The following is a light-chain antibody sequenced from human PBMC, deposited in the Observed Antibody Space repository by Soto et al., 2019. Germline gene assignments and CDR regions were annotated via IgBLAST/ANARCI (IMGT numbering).Light chain of an antibody. V-gene: IGLV2-8*01. CDR3: SSYEGRDTFA. CDR2: EVT. J-gene: IGLJ1*01. Sequence: QSVLTQPPSASGSPGQSVTISCTGTSSGIGGTHYVSWYQQHPGKAPKLIIYEVTERPSGVPDRFSGSKSGNTASLTVSGLQAEDEGDYYCSSYEGRDTFAFGSGNKVTVL. CDR1: SSGIGGTHY.